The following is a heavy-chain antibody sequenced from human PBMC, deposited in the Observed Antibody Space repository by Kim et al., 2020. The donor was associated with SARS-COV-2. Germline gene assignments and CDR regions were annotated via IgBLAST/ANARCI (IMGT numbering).Heavy chain of an antibody. CDR1: GGSFSGYY. CDR2: INHSGST. D-gene: IGHD2-2*01. Sequence: SETLSLTCAVYGGSFSGYYWSWIRQPPGKGLEWIGEINHSGSTNYNPSLKSRVTISVDTSKNQFSLKLSSVTAADTAVYYCASGVVPAASAILYWGQGTLVTVSS. J-gene: IGHJ4*02. V-gene: IGHV4-34*01. CDR3: ASGVVPAASAILY.